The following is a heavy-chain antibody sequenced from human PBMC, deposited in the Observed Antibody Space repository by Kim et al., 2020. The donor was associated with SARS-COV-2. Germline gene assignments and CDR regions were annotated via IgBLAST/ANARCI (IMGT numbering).Heavy chain of an antibody. J-gene: IGHJ6*02. Sequence: GGSLRLSCAASGSTFSSYAMSWVRQAPGKGLEWVSAVSGSGTTTYYTNSVKGRFSISRDNSKNTLYLQVNDLRAEDTAVYYCARESDALDVWGQGTTVTV. V-gene: IGHV3-23*01. CDR3: ARESDALDV. CDR1: GSTFSSYA. CDR2: VSGSGTTT.